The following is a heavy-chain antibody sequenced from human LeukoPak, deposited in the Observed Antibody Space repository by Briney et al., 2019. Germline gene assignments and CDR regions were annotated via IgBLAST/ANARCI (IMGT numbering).Heavy chain of an antibody. D-gene: IGHD1-14*01. J-gene: IGHJ6*02. V-gene: IGHV3-23*01. Sequence: HPGGSLRLSCAASGFTFSSYAMSWVRQAPGKGLEWVSVISGSGGTTYYADSVKGRFTISRDSSKNTLYLQMNSLRAEDTAVYYCAKVSGGGLYYDGMDVWGQGTTVTVSS. CDR1: GFTFSSYA. CDR3: AKVSGGGLYYDGMDV. CDR2: ISGSGGTT.